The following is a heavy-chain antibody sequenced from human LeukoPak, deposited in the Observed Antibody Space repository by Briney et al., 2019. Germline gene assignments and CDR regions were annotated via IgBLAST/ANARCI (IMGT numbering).Heavy chain of an antibody. Sequence: SETLSLTCTVSGGSISSYYWSWIRQPPGKGLEGIGYIFTSGITNYKHSLKSRVTISVDTSKNQFSLRLSSVTAADTAVYYCARRVTTVGPFNYYYMDVWGKGTTVIVSS. D-gene: IGHD3-3*01. J-gene: IGHJ6*03. CDR1: GGSISSYY. V-gene: IGHV4-4*09. CDR2: IFTSGIT. CDR3: ARRVTTVGPFNYYYMDV.